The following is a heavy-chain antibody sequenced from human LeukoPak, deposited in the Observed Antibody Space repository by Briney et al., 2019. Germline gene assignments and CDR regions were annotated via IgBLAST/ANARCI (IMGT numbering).Heavy chain of an antibody. CDR3: AKDIGHSGYDSHFDY. J-gene: IGHJ4*02. CDR2: ISCDSGSI. Sequence: PGGSLTLSCPSSGFTFDHYPIHGVRQAAGKELAGVSGISCDSGSIGYADSVKCRFTISRDNAKTSLYLQMNSLRAEDTALYYCAKDIGHSGYDSHFDYWGQGTLVTVSS. CDR1: GFTFDHYP. V-gene: IGHV3-9*01. D-gene: IGHD5-12*01.